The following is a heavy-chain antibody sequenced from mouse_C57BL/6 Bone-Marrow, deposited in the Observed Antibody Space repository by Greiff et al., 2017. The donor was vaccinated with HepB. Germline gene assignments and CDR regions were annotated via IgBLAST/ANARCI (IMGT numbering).Heavy chain of an antibody. CDR2: ISSGGSYT. J-gene: IGHJ2*01. CDR1: GFTFSSYG. V-gene: IGHV5-6*01. CDR3: ARQSTVGDFDY. Sequence: EVQGVESGGDLVKPGGSLKLSCAASGFTFSSYGMSWVRQTPDKRLEWVATISSGGSYTYYPDSVKGRFTISRDNAKNTLYLQMSSLKSEDTAMYYCARQSTVGDFDYWGQGTTLTVSS. D-gene: IGHD1-1*01.